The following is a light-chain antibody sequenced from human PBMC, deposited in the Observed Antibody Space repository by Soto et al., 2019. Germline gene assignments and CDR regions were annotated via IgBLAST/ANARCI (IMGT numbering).Light chain of an antibody. V-gene: IGKV3-20*01. CDR3: QHFGNSPRT. Sequence: EIVLTQSPGTLSLSPGERATLSCRASQDVTSNYLAWYQQKPGQAPRLPIYGASNRATGIPDRFSGSGSATDFTLTISRLETEEFAVYYCQHFGNSPRTFGQGTKVEIK. CDR2: GAS. J-gene: IGKJ1*01. CDR1: QDVTSNY.